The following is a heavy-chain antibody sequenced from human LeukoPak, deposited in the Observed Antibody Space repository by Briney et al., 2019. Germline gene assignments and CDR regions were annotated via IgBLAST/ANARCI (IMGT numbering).Heavy chain of an antibody. CDR2: ISAYNGNT. J-gene: IGHJ4*02. Sequence: ASVKVSCKASGYTFTSYGISWVRQAPGQGLEWMGWISAYNGNTNFAQNLQGRVTMTTDTSTSTAYMELRSLRSDDTAVYYCARDDYDILSGLDYWSQGTLVTVSS. CDR1: GYTFTSYG. CDR3: ARDDYDILSGLDY. D-gene: IGHD3-9*01. V-gene: IGHV1-18*01.